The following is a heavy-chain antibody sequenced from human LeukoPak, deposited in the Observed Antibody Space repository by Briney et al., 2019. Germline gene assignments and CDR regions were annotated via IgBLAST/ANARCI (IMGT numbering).Heavy chain of an antibody. CDR2: ISSSGNTK. Sequence: PGGSLRLSCAASGFTFSDYYMSWIRQAPGKGLEWVSYISSSGNTKYYADSVKGRFTISRDNAKNSLYLQMNSLRAEDTAVYYCASMGYYYDSSGYYRYWGQGTLVTVSS. CDR3: ASMGYYYDSSGYYRY. V-gene: IGHV3-11*01. J-gene: IGHJ4*02. D-gene: IGHD3-22*01. CDR1: GFTFSDYY.